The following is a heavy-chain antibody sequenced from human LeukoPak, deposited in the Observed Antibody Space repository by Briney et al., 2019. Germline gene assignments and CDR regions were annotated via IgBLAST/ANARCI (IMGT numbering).Heavy chain of an antibody. Sequence: SETLSLTCTVSNGSISSYYWSWVRQPPGKGLEWIGEIYHSGSTNYNPSLKSRVTISVDKSKNQFSLKLSSVTAADTAVYYCARLKRITMIVVVDTYGMDVWGQGTTVTVSS. CDR2: IYHSGST. CDR3: ARLKRITMIVVVDTYGMDV. D-gene: IGHD3-22*01. CDR1: NGSISSYY. J-gene: IGHJ6*02. V-gene: IGHV4-4*02.